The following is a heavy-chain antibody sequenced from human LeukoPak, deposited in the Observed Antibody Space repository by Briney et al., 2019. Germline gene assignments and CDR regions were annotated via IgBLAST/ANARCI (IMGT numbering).Heavy chain of an antibody. CDR1: GFTFSSYG. CDR2: IRYDGSNK. D-gene: IGHD3-3*01. V-gene: IGHV3-30*02. CDR3: AKDGRYGFWSGYYMNWFDP. Sequence: GGSLRLSCAASGFTFSSYGMHWVRQAPGKGLEWVAFIRYDGSNKYYADSVKGRFTISRDNSKNTLYLQMNSLRAEDTAVYYCAKDGRYGFWSGYYMNWFDPWGQEPWSPSPQ. J-gene: IGHJ5*02.